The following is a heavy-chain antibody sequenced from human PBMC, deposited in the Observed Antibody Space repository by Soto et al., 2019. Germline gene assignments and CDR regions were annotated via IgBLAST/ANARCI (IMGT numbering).Heavy chain of an antibody. CDR3: ARESNDDSGYDYWFDP. J-gene: IGHJ5*02. CDR2: ISAYNGNT. D-gene: IGHD5-12*01. CDR1: GYTFTSYG. V-gene: IGHV1-18*01. Sequence: ASVKVSCKASGYTFTSYGISWVRQAPGQGLEWMGWISAYNGNTNYAQKLQGRVTMTTDTSTSTAYMELRSPRSDDTAVYYCARESNDDSGYDYWFDPWGQGTLVTVSS.